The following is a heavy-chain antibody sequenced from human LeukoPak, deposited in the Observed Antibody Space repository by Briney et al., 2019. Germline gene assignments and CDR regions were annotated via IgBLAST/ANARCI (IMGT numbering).Heavy chain of an antibody. Sequence: GRSLRLSCAASGFTFDDYAMHWVRQAPGKGLEWVSGISWNSGSIGYADSVKGRFTISRDNAKNSLYLQMNSLRAEDMALYYCAKAGGRFLEWLSGAFDIWGQGTMVTVSS. J-gene: IGHJ3*02. CDR1: GFTFDDYA. CDR2: ISWNSGSI. D-gene: IGHD3-3*01. CDR3: AKAGGRFLEWLSGAFDI. V-gene: IGHV3-9*03.